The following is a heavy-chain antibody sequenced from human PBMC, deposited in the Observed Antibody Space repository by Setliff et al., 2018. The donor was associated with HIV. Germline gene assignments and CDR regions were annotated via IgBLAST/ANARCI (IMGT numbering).Heavy chain of an antibody. V-gene: IGHV4-39*01. CDR2: IYYSGST. Sequence: SETLSLTCTVSGGSISGGGYYWSWIRQPPGKGLEWIGSIYYSGSTYYNPSLKSRVTISVDTSKNQFSLKLSSVTAADTATYYCASRGIVVVTMSMPDEFFVHWGHGTLVTVSS. CDR1: GGSISGGGYY. D-gene: IGHD2-21*02. CDR3: ASRGIVVVTMSMPDEFFVH. J-gene: IGHJ1*01.